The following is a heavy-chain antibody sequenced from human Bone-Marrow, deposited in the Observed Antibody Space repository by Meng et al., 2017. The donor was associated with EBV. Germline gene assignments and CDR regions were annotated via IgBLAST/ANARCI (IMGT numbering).Heavy chain of an antibody. J-gene: IGHJ4*02. Sequence: VRLVGAGGGVVQPGRAPGLSCAASGFTFSSYAMHWVRQAPGKGLEWVAVISYDGSNKYYADSVKGRFTISRDNSKNTLYLQMNSLRAEDTAVYYCVRAAMIVVPYYFDYWGQGTLVTVSS. CDR1: GFTFSSYA. D-gene: IGHD3-22*01. CDR3: VRAAMIVVPYYFDY. V-gene: IGHV3-30-3*01. CDR2: ISYDGSNK.